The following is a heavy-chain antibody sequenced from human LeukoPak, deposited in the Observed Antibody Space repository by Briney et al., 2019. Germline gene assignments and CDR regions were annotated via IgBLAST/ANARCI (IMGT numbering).Heavy chain of an antibody. Sequence: SETLSLTCAVYGGSFSGYYWSWIRQPPGKGLEWIGEINHSGSTNYNPSLKSRVTISVDTSKNQFSLKLSSVTAADTAVYYCASSDFWSGRVDYWGQGTLVTASS. V-gene: IGHV4-34*01. CDR2: INHSGST. D-gene: IGHD3-3*01. CDR3: ASSDFWSGRVDY. J-gene: IGHJ4*02. CDR1: GGSFSGYY.